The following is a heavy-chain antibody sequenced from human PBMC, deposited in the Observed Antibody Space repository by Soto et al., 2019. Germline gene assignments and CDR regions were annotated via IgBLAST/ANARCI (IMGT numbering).Heavy chain of an antibody. J-gene: IGHJ4*02. Sequence: QSQTLSLTCAISGDSVSSNSAAWNWIRQSPSRGLEWLGRTYYRSKWYNDYAVSVKSRITINPDTSKNQFSLQLNSVTPEDTAVYYCARAGEDPTIPYFDYWGQGTLVTVSS. CDR1: GDSVSSNSAA. D-gene: IGHD7-27*01. CDR3: ARAGEDPTIPYFDY. V-gene: IGHV6-1*01. CDR2: TYYRSKWYN.